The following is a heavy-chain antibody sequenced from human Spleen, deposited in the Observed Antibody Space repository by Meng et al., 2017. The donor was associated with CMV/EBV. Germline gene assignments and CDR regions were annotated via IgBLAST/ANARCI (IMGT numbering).Heavy chain of an antibody. Sequence: SVKVSCKASGYTFTGYYMHWVRQAPGQGLEWMGWINPNSGGTNYAQKFQGRVTMTRDTSISTAYMELSRLRSDDTAVYYCARDFSSSWYDRWFDPWGQGTLVTVSS. D-gene: IGHD6-13*01. CDR1: GYTFTGYY. CDR3: ARDFSSSWYDRWFDP. CDR2: INPNSGGT. J-gene: IGHJ5*02. V-gene: IGHV1-2*02.